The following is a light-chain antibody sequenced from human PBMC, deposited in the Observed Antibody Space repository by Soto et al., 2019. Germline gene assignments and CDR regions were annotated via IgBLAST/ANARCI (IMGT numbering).Light chain of an antibody. V-gene: IGLV2-11*01. CDR3: GSLAGIATPNV. J-gene: IGLJ1*01. CDR1: SSDVGGYDY. Sequence: QSVLTQPRSMSGSPGQSLTISCTGTSSDVGGYDYVSWYQHHPGTVPKLLIYDVTNRPSGVPHRFSGSKSGNTASLTISGPKPEDEVDYSVGSLAGIATPNVFESGTKAPV. CDR2: DVT.